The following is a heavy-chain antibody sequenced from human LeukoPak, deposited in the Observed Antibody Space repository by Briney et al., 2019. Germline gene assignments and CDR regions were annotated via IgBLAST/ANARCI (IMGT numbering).Heavy chain of an antibody. Sequence: GWSLRLSCAASGFTFSSYAMHWVRQAPGKGLEWVAVISYDGSNKYYADSVKGRFTISGDNPKNTLFLQMNSLRAEDTAVYYCAHGTMYQLDYWGQGTLVTVSS. J-gene: IGHJ4*02. CDR3: AHGTMYQLDY. V-gene: IGHV3-30*04. CDR2: ISYDGSNK. CDR1: GFTFSSYA. D-gene: IGHD2-2*01.